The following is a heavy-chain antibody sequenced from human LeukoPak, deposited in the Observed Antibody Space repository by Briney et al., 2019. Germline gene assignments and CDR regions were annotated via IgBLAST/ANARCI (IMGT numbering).Heavy chain of an antibody. CDR1: GGSLSDYY. J-gene: IGHJ4*02. CDR2: INHSGST. V-gene: IGHV4-34*01. D-gene: IGHD2-2*01. CDR3: ARYDLCSSTSCYGGRYYFDY. Sequence: PSETLSLTCAVYGGSLSDYYWSWIRQPPGKGLEWIGEINHSGSTNYNPSLKSRVTISVDTSKNQFSLKLSSVTAADTAVYYCARYDLCSSTSCYGGRYYFDYWGQGTLVTVSS.